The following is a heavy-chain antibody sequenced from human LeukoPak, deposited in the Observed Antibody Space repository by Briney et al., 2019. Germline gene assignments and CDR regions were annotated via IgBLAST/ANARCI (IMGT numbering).Heavy chain of an antibody. Sequence: GGSPRLSCAASGFTFSDYYKSWIRQAPGKGLEWVSYISSSGSTIYYADSVKGRFTISRDNAKNSLYLQMNSLRAEDTAVYYCAREGVSSSADYWGQGTLVTVSS. V-gene: IGHV3-11*01. J-gene: IGHJ4*02. CDR3: AREGVSSSADY. D-gene: IGHD6-6*01. CDR1: GFTFSDYY. CDR2: ISSSGSTI.